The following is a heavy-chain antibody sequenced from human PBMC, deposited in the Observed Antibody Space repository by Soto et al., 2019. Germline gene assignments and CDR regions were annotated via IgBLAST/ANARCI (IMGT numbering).Heavy chain of an antibody. V-gene: IGHV4-38-2*01. CDR3: ASTVGITYLGVVTQNDY. CDR2: IFHSGLT. CDR1: GYSISRGYY. J-gene: IGHJ4*02. Sequence: SETLSLTCVVSGYSISRGYYWGWIRQPPGKGPEWIGAIFHSGLTFYNPSFKSRVTISVDTSKNQFSLTLTSVTGADTAVYYCASTVGITYLGVVTQNDYWGQGTMVTVYS. D-gene: IGHD3-3*01.